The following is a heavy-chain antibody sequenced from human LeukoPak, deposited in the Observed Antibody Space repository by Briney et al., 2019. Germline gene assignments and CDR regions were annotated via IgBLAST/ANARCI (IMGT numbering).Heavy chain of an antibody. CDR1: GYTFTSNG. J-gene: IGHJ5*02. D-gene: IGHD6-19*01. Sequence: ASVKVSCKASGYTFTSNGISWLRQAHGQGHEWMGWISAYNGNTNYAQKLQGRVTMTTDTSTSTAYMELRSLRSDDTAVYYCARIAVAGTYWFDPWGQGTLVTVSS. V-gene: IGHV1-18*01. CDR2: ISAYNGNT. CDR3: ARIAVAGTYWFDP.